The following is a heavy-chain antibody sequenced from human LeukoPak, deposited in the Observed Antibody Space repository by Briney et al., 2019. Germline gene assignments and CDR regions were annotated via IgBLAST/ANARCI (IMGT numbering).Heavy chain of an antibody. D-gene: IGHD2/OR15-2a*01. Sequence: ASVKVSCKASGYTFTGYYMHWVRQAPGQRLEWMGWINPNSGGTNYAQKFQGRVTMTRDTSISTAYMELSRPRSDDTAVYYCARVQIGIYEVDPWGQGILVTVSS. J-gene: IGHJ5*02. V-gene: IGHV1-2*02. CDR1: GYTFTGYY. CDR3: ARVQIGIYEVDP. CDR2: INPNSGGT.